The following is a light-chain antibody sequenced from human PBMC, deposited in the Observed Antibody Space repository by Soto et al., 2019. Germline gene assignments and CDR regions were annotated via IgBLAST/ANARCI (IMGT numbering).Light chain of an antibody. Sequence: QSALTQPPSASGSPGQSVTISCTGTSSDVGGYNYVSWYQQHPGKAPKLMIYGVTKRPSGVPDRFSGSKSGNTASLTVSGLQAGDEADYYCSSYAGSNNFVFGTGTKVTVL. CDR2: GVT. CDR1: SSDVGGYNY. J-gene: IGLJ1*01. V-gene: IGLV2-8*01. CDR3: SSYAGSNNFV.